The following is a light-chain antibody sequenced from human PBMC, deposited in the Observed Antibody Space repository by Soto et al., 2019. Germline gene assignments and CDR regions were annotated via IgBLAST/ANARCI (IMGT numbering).Light chain of an antibody. V-gene: IGLV2-14*01. CDR1: SSDIGGYNY. CDR2: EVS. CDR3: SSYTSSTKPYV. J-gene: IGLJ1*01. Sequence: QSALTQPASVSGSPGQSITIPCTGTSSDIGGYNYVSWYQQHPGKAPKLLIYEVSNRPSGVSNRFSGSKSGNTASLTISGLQAEDEADYYCSSYTSSTKPYVFGTGTKLTVL.